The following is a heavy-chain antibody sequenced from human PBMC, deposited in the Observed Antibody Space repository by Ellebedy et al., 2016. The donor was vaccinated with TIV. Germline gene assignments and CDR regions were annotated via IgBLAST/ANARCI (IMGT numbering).Heavy chain of an antibody. V-gene: IGHV3-23*01. Sequence: GESLKISCAASGFTFSTYAMSWVRQTPGKGLEWVSVISGSGGDTSYTDSVKGRFASSRDNAKNTLYLQMDSLRAEDTAIYYCAKSHDSSGYHYVGAFDIWGLGTKVTASS. CDR1: GFTFSTYA. CDR2: ISGSGGDT. D-gene: IGHD3-22*01. CDR3: AKSHDSSGYHYVGAFDI. J-gene: IGHJ3*02.